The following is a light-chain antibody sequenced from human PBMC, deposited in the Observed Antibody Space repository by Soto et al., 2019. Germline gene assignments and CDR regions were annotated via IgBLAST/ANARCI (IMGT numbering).Light chain of an antibody. V-gene: IGKV1-5*01. CDR1: QSISSW. CDR3: QQYNSQGT. J-gene: IGKJ1*01. CDR2: DAS. Sequence: IQMTQSPSTLSTSVGDRVTITCRASQSISSWLAWYQQKPGKAPKVLIYDASSLESGVPSRFSGSGSGTEFTLTISSLQPDDFATYYCQQYNSQGTFGQGTKVDIK.